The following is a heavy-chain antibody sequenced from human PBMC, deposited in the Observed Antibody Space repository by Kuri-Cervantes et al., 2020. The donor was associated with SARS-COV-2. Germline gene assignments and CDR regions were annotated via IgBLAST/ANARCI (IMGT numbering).Heavy chain of an antibody. V-gene: IGHV3-23*01. CDR1: GFTFSSYA. J-gene: IGHJ6*02. CDR2: ISGSGGST. Sequence: GGSLRLSCAASGFTFSSYAMSWVRQAPGKGLEWVSVISGSGGSTYYADSVKGRFTISRDNAKNSLYLQMNSLRAEDTAVYYCARGYDSSGYEIYYYYYGMDVWGQGTTVTVSS. D-gene: IGHD3-22*01. CDR3: ARGYDSSGYEIYYYYYGMDV.